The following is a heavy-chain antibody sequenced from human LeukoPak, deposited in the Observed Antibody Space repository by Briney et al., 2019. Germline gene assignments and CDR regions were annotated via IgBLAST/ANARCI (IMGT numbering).Heavy chain of an antibody. CDR1: GFNFNTYA. CDR3: ARDSASIAAAVYWFFDL. J-gene: IGHJ2*01. V-gene: IGHV3-33*01. CDR2: IWYDGSAE. Sequence: GGSLRLSCAASGFNFNTYAMNWVRQAPGKELEWVAVIWYDGSAEYYADSVKGRFTISRDNSKNTLYLQMNSLRVEDSAVYYCARDSASIAAAVYWFFDLWGRGTLVTVSS. D-gene: IGHD6-25*01.